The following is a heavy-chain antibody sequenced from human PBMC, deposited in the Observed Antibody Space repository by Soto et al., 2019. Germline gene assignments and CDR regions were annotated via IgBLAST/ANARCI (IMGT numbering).Heavy chain of an antibody. J-gene: IGHJ6*03. CDR3: ARGYPLWSPYFYYYMDV. V-gene: IGHV3-33*07. D-gene: IGHD5-18*01. CDR2: SWYDGTNK. CDR1: GFTLNTYG. Sequence: GGSLRLSCAASGFTLNTYGMYWVRQAPGKGLEWVAVSWYDGTNKDYADSVKGRFTISRDNSRNTLYLQMNSLRAEDTAVYYXARGYPLWSPYFYYYMDVWGQGTTVTVSS.